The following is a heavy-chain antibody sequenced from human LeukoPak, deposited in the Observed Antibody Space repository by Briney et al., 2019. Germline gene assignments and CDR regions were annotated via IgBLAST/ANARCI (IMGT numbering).Heavy chain of an antibody. CDR3: PRDFGSRGSGTVYYFDY. CDR2: INKDGSEK. D-gene: IGHD3-10*01. V-gene: IGHV3-7*01. CDR1: GFTFTNYW. J-gene: IGHJ4*02. Sequence: PGGSLRLSCAASGFTFTNYWMTWVRQAPGKGLEWVANINKDGSEKYYVDSVKGRFTISRDNANNLVYLQMDSLRAEDTALYYCPRDFGSRGSGTVYYFDYWGQGTLVTVSS.